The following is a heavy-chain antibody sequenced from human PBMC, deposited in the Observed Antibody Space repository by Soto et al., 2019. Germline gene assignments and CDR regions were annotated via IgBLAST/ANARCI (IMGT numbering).Heavy chain of an antibody. CDR2: ISGSGGST. V-gene: IGHV3-23*01. Sequence: EVQLLESGGGLVQPGGSLRLSCAASGFTFSSYAMSWVRQAPGKGLEWVSAISGSGGSTYYADSVKGRFTISRDNSKNTLYLKMKGVRADDRAVYYCAKVRLRGGGGGWYYFDYWGQGTLVTVSS. J-gene: IGHJ4*02. D-gene: IGHD5-12*01. CDR3: AKVRLRGGGGGWYYFDY. CDR1: GFTFSSYA.